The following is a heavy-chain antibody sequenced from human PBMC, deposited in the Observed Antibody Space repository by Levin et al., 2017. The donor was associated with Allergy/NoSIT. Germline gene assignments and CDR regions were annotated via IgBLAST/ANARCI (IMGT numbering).Heavy chain of an antibody. CDR2: ISRDGSTI. J-gene: IGHJ6*02. CDR3: ARQTVLGGVMDV. V-gene: IGHV3-11*01. D-gene: IGHD1-26*01. Sequence: SCEASGFTFSDHYMSWIRQAPGKGPEWISYISRDGSTIHYGASLKGRFTISRDNAKKSLYLHMRSLRVEDTAVYYCARQTVLGGVMDVWGQGTTVIVSS. CDR1: GFTFSDHY.